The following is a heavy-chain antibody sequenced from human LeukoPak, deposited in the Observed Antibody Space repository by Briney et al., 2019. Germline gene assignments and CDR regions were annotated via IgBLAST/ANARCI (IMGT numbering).Heavy chain of an antibody. Sequence: GGSLRLSCAASGFTFSSYAMSWVRQAPGKGLEWVSAISGSGGSTYYADSVKGRFTISRDNSKNTLYLQMNSLRVEDTAVYYCAKADGDYYDSSGPFDYWGQGTLVTVSS. CDR2: ISGSGGST. D-gene: IGHD3-22*01. J-gene: IGHJ4*02. CDR1: GFTFSSYA. V-gene: IGHV3-23*01. CDR3: AKADGDYYDSSGPFDY.